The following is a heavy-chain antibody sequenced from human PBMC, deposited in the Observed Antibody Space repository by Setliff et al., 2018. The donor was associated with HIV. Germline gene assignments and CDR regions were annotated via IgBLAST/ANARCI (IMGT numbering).Heavy chain of an antibody. D-gene: IGHD3-10*01. J-gene: IGHJ4*02. CDR1: GGSISRYY. CDR3: ARDAGPHYGSGPPLEY. V-gene: IGHV4-4*07. Sequence: PSETLPLTCTVSGGSISRYYWSWIRQPAGKGLEWIGRIYPSGNINYNPSLKSRLTMSIDTSKNQFSLKLSSVTATDTAVYCCARDAGPHYGSGPPLEYWGQGIQVTSPQ. CDR2: IYPSGNI.